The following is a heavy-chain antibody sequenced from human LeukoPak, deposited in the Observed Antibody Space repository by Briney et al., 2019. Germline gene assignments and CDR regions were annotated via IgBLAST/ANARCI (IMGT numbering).Heavy chain of an antibody. J-gene: IGHJ6*02. CDR2: IYSGGST. Sequence: PGGSLRLSCAASGFTVSSNYMSWVRQTPGKGLEWVSVIYSGGSTYYADSVKGRFTISRDNSKNTLYLQMNSLRAEDTAVYYCARDPLFGDGMDVWGQGTTVTVSS. V-gene: IGHV3-66*01. CDR1: GFTVSSNY. D-gene: IGHD3-3*01. CDR3: ARDPLFGDGMDV.